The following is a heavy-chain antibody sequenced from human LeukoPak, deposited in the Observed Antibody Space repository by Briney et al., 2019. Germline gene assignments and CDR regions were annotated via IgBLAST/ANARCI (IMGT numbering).Heavy chain of an antibody. J-gene: IGHJ4*02. CDR2: IYYSGNT. CDR1: GGSISSYY. Sequence: SETLSLTCTVSGGSISSYYWSWIRQPPGKGLEWIGYIYYSGNTNYNPSLKSRVTISVDTSKNQFSLKLNPVTAADPAVYSVSREERGRYVFWGQGTLVTVSS. D-gene: IGHD1-26*01. V-gene: IGHV4-59*12. CDR3: SREERGRYVF.